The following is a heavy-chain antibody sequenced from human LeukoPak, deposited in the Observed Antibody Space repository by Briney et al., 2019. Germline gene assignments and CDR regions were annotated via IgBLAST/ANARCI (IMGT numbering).Heavy chain of an antibody. CDR3: AREPNLNYYDSSGYYPEYFQH. CDR1: GGTFSSYA. J-gene: IGHJ1*01. CDR2: IIPIFGTE. Sequence: SVKVSCKASGGTFSSYAISWVRQAPAQGLEWMGGIIPIFGTENYAQKLQGRVTITTHESTSTAYMELSSLRSEDTAVYYCAREPNLNYYDSSGYYPEYFQHWGQGTLVTVSS. D-gene: IGHD3-22*01. V-gene: IGHV1-69*05.